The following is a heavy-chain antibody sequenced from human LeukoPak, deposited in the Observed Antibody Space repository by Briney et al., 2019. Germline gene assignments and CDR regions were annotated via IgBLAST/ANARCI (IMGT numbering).Heavy chain of an antibody. CDR1: GFPFSSYP. V-gene: IGHV3-23*05. CDR3: AKSLATAGATVLDF. CDR2: IDSGGHAT. D-gene: IGHD1-26*01. Sequence: GGSLRLSCVASGFPFSSYPMSWVRQIPGGGLEWVATIDSGGHATFHAALVTGRFTVSRDNIGNTLFLQMDSLRVDDTALYYCAKSLATAGATVLDFWGPGTLVTVSS. J-gene: IGHJ4*02.